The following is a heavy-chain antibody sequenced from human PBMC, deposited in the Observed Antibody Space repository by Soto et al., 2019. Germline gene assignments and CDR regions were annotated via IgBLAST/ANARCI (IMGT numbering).Heavy chain of an antibody. CDR2: TYYRSKWYN. CDR1: GDSVSSNSAA. CDR3: AGGLGYCTNGVCYDNWFDP. V-gene: IGHV6-1*01. Sequence: SQTLSLTCAISGDSVSSNSAAWNWIRQSPSRGLEWLGRTYYRSKWYNDYAVSVKSRITINPDTSKNQFSLQLNSVTPEDTAVYYCAGGLGYCTNGVCYDNWFDPWGQGTLVTVS. D-gene: IGHD2-8*01. J-gene: IGHJ5*02.